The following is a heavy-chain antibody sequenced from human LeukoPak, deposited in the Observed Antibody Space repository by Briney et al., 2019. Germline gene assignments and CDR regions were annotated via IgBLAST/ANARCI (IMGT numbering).Heavy chain of an antibody. CDR3: AKGAYDYIEMGYFDY. V-gene: IGHV3-23*01. Sequence: GGSLRLSCAASGFSLTNFAMSWVRQAPGKGLEWVSLIFGSSGDTFYADSVKGRFTISRDNSKNRLYLQMNRLRAEDTALYYCAKGAYDYIEMGYFDYWGQGTLVTVSS. CDR1: GFSLTNFA. J-gene: IGHJ4*02. CDR2: IFGSSGDT. D-gene: IGHD5-12*01.